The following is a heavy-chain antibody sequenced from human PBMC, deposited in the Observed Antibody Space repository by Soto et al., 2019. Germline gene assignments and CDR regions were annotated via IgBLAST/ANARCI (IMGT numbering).Heavy chain of an antibody. CDR3: ARVHDFWSGYVY. CDR2: IYYSGST. D-gene: IGHD3-3*01. Sequence: SETLSLTCTVSGGSISSYYWSWIRQPPGKGLEWIGYIYYSGSTNYNPSLKSRVTISVDTSKNQFSLKLSSVTAADTAVYYCARVHDFWSGYVYWGQGTLVTVSS. J-gene: IGHJ4*02. V-gene: IGHV4-59*01. CDR1: GGSISSYY.